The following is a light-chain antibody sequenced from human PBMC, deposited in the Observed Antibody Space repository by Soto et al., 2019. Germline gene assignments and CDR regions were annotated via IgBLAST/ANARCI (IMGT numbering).Light chain of an antibody. CDR3: QSYDSSLSGSV. J-gene: IGLJ1*01. CDR2: SNT. CDR1: SSNIGPGYD. Sequence: QSVLTQPPSVSGAPGQRVTISWTGSSSNIGPGYDVHWYQHLPGTAPKLLIYSNTNRPSGVPDRFSGSRSGTSASLAITGLQAEDEADYYCQSYDSSLSGSVFGTGTKVTVL. V-gene: IGLV1-40*01.